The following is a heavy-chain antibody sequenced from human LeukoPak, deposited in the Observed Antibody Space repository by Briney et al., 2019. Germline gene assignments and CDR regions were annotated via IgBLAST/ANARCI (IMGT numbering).Heavy chain of an antibody. CDR3: ARMVYYYDSSGYNYYFHN. CDR2: IYSSGNT. Sequence: GGSLRLSCAASGFTVSSDYMSWVRQAPGKGLEWVLVIYSSGNTYYADSVKGRFTISRDNSKNTLSLQMNGLRAEDTAVYYCARMVYYYDSSGYNYYFHNWGQGTLVTVSS. CDR1: GFTVSSDY. V-gene: IGHV3-66*01. D-gene: IGHD3-22*01. J-gene: IGHJ4*02.